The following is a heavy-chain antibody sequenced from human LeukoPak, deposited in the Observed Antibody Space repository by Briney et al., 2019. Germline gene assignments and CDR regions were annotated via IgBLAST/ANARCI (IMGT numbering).Heavy chain of an antibody. Sequence: PGGSLRLSCAASGFTFSSYSMNWVRQAPGKVLEWVSSISSSSSYIYYADSVKGRFTISRDNAKNSLYLQMNSLRAEDTAVYYCARDGYCGGDCYDAFDIWGQGTMVTVSS. J-gene: IGHJ3*02. CDR2: ISSSSSYI. V-gene: IGHV3-21*01. D-gene: IGHD2-21*01. CDR3: ARDGYCGGDCYDAFDI. CDR1: GFTFSSYS.